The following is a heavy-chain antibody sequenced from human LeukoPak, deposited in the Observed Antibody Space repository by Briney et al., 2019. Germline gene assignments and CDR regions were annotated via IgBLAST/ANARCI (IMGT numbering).Heavy chain of an antibody. D-gene: IGHD2-2*01. J-gene: IGHJ3*02. CDR1: GFTFSSYS. V-gene: IGHV3-23*01. Sequence: PGGSLRLSCAASGFTFSSYSMNWVRQAPGKGLEWVSAISGSGGSTYYADSVKGRFTISRDNSKNTLYLQMNSLRAEDTAVYYCANWEGLVPAATLDAFDIWGQGTMVTVSS. CDR2: ISGSGGST. CDR3: ANWEGLVPAATLDAFDI.